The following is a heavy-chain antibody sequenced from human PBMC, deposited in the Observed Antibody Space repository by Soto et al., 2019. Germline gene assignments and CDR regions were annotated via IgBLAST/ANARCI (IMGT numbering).Heavy chain of an antibody. CDR1: GFTFSSYA. CDR2: ISGSGGST. Sequence: PGGSLRLSCAASGFTFSSYAMSWVRQAPGKGLEWVSAISGSGGSTYYADSVKGRFTISRDNSKNTLYLQMNSLRAEDTAVYYCAKSLLWSGEVGLTYYYYGMDVWGQGTTVTVSS. V-gene: IGHV3-23*01. D-gene: IGHD3-10*01. J-gene: IGHJ6*02. CDR3: AKSLLWSGEVGLTYYYYGMDV.